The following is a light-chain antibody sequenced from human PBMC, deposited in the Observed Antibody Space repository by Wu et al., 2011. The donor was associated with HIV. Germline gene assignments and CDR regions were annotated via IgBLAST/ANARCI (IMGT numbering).Light chain of an antibody. V-gene: IGKV3-20*01. CDR3: QQYVSSPT. Sequence: SLSPGERATLSCRASHNIKTPFVAWYQQKPGQAPRLLISGASNRATGVPDRFSGVGYGTDFSLVISSLEPEDSAVYFCQQYVSSPTFGQGTRLEIK. CDR1: HNIKTPF. CDR2: GAS. J-gene: IGKJ5*01.